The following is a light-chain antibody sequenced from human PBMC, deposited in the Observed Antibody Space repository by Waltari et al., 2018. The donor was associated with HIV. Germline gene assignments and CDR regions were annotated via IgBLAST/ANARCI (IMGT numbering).Light chain of an antibody. CDR2: QDT. J-gene: IGLJ2*01. V-gene: IGLV3-1*01. CDR3: QTWDTTTVV. CDR1: NLGDRY. Sequence: SYELTQPPSVSVSPEQTASSTCPGDNLGDRYVCWYQQKPGQSPVLVIYQDTKRPSGVPERFSGSNSGNTATLTISGTQAMDEADYYCQTWDTTTVVFGGGTKLTVL.